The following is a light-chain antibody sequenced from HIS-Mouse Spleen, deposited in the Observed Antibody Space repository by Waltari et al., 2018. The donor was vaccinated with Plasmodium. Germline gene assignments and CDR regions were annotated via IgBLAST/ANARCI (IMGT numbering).Light chain of an antibody. CDR2: KDS. CDR3: QSADSSGTPNWV. CDR1: ALPKQY. Sequence: SYELTQPPSVSVSPGQTARITCSGDALPKQYAYCYQQKPGQAPVLVRYKDSERPSGIPERFSGSSSGTTVTLTISGVQAEDEADYYCQSADSSGTPNWVFGGGTKLTVL. V-gene: IGLV3-25*03. J-gene: IGLJ3*02.